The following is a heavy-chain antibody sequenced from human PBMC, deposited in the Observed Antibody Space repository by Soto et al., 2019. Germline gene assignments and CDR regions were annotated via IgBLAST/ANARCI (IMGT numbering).Heavy chain of an antibody. V-gene: IGHV1-24*01. CDR3: ATDAPLEQTYDILTGYGYY. Sequence: GASVKVSCKVSGYTLTELSMHWVRQAPGKGLEWMGGFGPEDGETIYAQKFQGRVTMTEDTSTDTAYMELSSLRSEDTAVYYCATDAPLEQTYDILTGYGYYWGQGTLVTVSS. CDR1: GYTLTELS. J-gene: IGHJ4*02. CDR2: FGPEDGET. D-gene: IGHD3-9*01.